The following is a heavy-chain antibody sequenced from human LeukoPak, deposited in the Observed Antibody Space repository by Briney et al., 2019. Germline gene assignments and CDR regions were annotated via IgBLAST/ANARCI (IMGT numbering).Heavy chain of an antibody. CDR1: GGSISSYY. Sequence: PSETLSLTCTVSGGSISSYYWSWIRQPPGKGLEWIGYIYYSGSTNYNPSLKSRVTISVDTSKNRFSLKLSSVTAADTAVYYCARDAYSSGSFVGYWGQGTLVTVSS. D-gene: IGHD1-26*01. J-gene: IGHJ4*02. CDR2: IYYSGST. V-gene: IGHV4-59*12. CDR3: ARDAYSSGSFVGY.